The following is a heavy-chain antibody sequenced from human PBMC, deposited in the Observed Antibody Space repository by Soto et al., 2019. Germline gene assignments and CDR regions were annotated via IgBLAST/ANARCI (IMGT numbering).Heavy chain of an antibody. J-gene: IGHJ1*01. V-gene: IGHV1-69*01. CDR2: IIPILGIT. D-gene: IGHD1-20*01. Sequence: QAQLMQSGAEVKKPGSSVKVSCKASGGTFSGYAISWVRQAPGQGLEWMGGIIPILGITNYAQKSQGRITIAADESTGTAYLDLRSLRSEDTAVYYCARDPRSITGTTSSEDFQHWGQGTLVSVSS. CDR3: ARDPRSITGTTSSEDFQH. CDR1: GGTFSGYA.